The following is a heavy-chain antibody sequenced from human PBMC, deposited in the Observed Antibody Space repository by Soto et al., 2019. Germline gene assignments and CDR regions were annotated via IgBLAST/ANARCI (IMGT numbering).Heavy chain of an antibody. CDR3: ASGNYYGSRGFYGMDV. V-gene: IGHV1-2*02. D-gene: IGHD3-10*01. CDR2: INPNSGGT. CDR1: GYTFTGYY. J-gene: IGHJ6*02. Sequence: ASVKVSCKASGYTFTGYYMHWVRQAPGQGREWMGWINPNSGGTNYAQKFQGRVTMTRDTSISTAYMELSRLRSDDTAVYYCASGNYYGSRGFYGMDVWGQGTTVTVSS.